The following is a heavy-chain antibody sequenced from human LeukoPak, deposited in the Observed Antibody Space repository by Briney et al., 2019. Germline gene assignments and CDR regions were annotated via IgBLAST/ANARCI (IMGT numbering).Heavy chain of an antibody. CDR3: ARAKPKNMVRGLIMRRESRYYFDY. V-gene: IGHV3-23*01. D-gene: IGHD3-10*01. Sequence: GGSLRLSCAASGFTLSSYAMSWVRQGPGKGLEWVSAISVSGNTYHADSVKGRFTISRDNSKSTLYIQMNSLRAEDTAVYYCARAKPKNMVRGLIMRRESRYYFDYWGQGTLVTVSS. CDR1: GFTLSSYA. CDR2: ISVSGNT. J-gene: IGHJ4*02.